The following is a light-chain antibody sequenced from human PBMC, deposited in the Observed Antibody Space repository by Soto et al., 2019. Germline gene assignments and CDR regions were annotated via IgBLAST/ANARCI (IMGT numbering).Light chain of an antibody. CDR1: SSDVGNYNL. J-gene: IGLJ1*01. CDR2: EAT. CDR3: CSYGGINSFYV. V-gene: IGLV2-23*01. Sequence: QSALTQPASVSGSPGQSITVSCNGTSSDVGNYNLVSWYQQYPGKAPKVIIYEATKRPSGVSNRFSASKSGNTASLTISGLQAEDEADYYCCSYGGINSFYVFGTGTKLTVL.